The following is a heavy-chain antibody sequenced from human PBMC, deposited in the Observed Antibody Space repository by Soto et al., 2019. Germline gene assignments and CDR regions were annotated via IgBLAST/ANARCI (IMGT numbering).Heavy chain of an antibody. V-gene: IGHV1-2*04. CDR3: ARGPIVATKGYYYYMDV. Sequence: ASVKVSCKATGYTFTGYYMHWVRQAPGQGLEWMGWINPNSGGTNYAQKFQGWVTMTRDTSISTAYMELSRLRSDDTAVYYCARGPIVATKGYYYYMDVWGKGTTVTVSS. D-gene: IGHD5-12*01. CDR1: GYTFTGYY. J-gene: IGHJ6*03. CDR2: INPNSGGT.